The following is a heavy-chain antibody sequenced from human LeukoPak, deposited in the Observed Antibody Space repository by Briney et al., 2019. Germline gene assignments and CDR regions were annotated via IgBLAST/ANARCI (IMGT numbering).Heavy chain of an antibody. D-gene: IGHD6-13*01. J-gene: IGHJ5*02. CDR1: GFTFSSYG. CDR2: IWYDGSNK. CDR3: ARGGDSSSWYNWFDP. V-gene: IGHV3-33*01. Sequence: PGRSLRLSCAASGFTFSSYGMHWVRQAPGKGLEWEAVIWYDGSNKYYADSVKGRFTISRDNSKNTLYLQMNSLRAEDTAVYYCARGGDSSSWYNWFDPWGQGTLVTVSS.